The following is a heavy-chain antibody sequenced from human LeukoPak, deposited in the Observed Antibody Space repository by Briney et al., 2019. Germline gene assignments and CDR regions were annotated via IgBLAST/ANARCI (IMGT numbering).Heavy chain of an antibody. J-gene: IGHJ4*02. CDR3: ARTDKNYYFDY. CDR2: IYYSGST. Sequence: SESVSLTCTVSGGSISGYYWSWLRQPPGKGLEWIGYIYYSGSTNYNPSLKSRVTILVDTSKNQFSLKLSSVTAADTAVYYCARTDKNYYFDYWGQGTLVPVSS. V-gene: IGHV4-59*01. CDR1: GGSISGYY.